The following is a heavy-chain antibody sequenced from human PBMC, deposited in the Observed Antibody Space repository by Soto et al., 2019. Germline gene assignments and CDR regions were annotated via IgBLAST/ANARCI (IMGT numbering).Heavy chain of an antibody. V-gene: IGHV3-53*01. D-gene: IGHD3-16*01. CDR3: ATQGGGGGY. J-gene: IGHJ4*02. CDR1: GFTVSNNY. Sequence: EVQLVESGGGLIQPGGSLRLSCAVSGFTVSNNYMSWVRQAPGKGLEGVSVIYSGGYTAYGDSVKGRFTISRDNSTAPLFLQRKTLRARPMGVYSWATQGGGGGYWGQGTLVTVSS. CDR2: IYSGGYT.